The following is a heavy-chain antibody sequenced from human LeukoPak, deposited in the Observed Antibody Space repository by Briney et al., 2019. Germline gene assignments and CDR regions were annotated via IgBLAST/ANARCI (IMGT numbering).Heavy chain of an antibody. Sequence: GGSLRLSCAASGFTFSSYAMSWVRQAPGKGLEWVSSISSSSSYIYYGDSVKGRFTISRDNAKKSLFLQMNSLRAEDTAVYYCATQRDGYNAPFDYWGQGTLVTVSS. D-gene: IGHD5-24*01. V-gene: IGHV3-21*01. CDR1: GFTFSSYA. J-gene: IGHJ4*02. CDR3: ATQRDGYNAPFDY. CDR2: ISSSSSYI.